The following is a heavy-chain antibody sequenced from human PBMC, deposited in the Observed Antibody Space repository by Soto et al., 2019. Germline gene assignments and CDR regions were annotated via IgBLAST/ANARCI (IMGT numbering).Heavy chain of an antibody. CDR1: GFSFSNYA. CDR2: ISYDGNDK. D-gene: IGHD5-12*01. V-gene: IGHV3-30-3*01. CDR3: ARGGDSALQRTGGADY. Sequence: QVHLVESGGGVVQPGKSLRLSCAASGFSFSNYAMHWPRQAPGKGLEWLAVISYDGNDKWYADSAEGRFTILRDNSKTTVHLQVDSLRPEDTAVYFCARGGDSALQRTGGADYWGQGTLVTVSS. J-gene: IGHJ4*02.